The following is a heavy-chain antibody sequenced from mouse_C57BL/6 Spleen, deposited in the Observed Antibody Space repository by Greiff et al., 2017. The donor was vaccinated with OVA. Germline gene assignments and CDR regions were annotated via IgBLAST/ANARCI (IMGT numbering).Heavy chain of an antibody. J-gene: IGHJ4*01. CDR1: GYSFTGYY. V-gene: IGHV1-42*01. CDR3: ARDYGSSYLYYAMDY. D-gene: IGHD1-1*01. CDR2: INPSTGGT. Sequence: VQLKESGPELVKPGASVKISCKASGYSFTGYYMNWVKQSPEQSLEWIGEINPSTGGTTYNEKFKAKATLTVDKSSSTAYMQLKSLTSEDSAVYYGARDYGSSYLYYAMDYWGQGTSVTVSS.